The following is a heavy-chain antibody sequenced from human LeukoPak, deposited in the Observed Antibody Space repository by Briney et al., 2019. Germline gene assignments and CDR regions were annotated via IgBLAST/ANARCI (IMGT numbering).Heavy chain of an antibody. CDR3: ARAGFYGSSTGIFNNWFDP. V-gene: IGHV1-18*01. J-gene: IGHJ5*02. CDR2: INTYNGNT. D-gene: IGHD2-2*01. Sequence: ASVKVSCKASGYTFTSYGISWVRQAPGQGLEWMGWINTYNGNTNYAQKLQGRVTMTTDTSTSTAYMELRSLRSDDTAVYYCARAGFYGSSTGIFNNWFDPWGQGTLVTVSS. CDR1: GYTFTSYG.